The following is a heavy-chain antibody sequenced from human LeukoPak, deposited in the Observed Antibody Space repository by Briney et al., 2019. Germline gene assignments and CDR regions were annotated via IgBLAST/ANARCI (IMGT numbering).Heavy chain of an antibody. CDR1: GFTFSSYS. V-gene: IGHV3-21*04. CDR2: ISSSSSYI. CDR3: AKVLGGGGGYSYGSIDY. J-gene: IGHJ4*02. D-gene: IGHD5-18*01. Sequence: GGSLRLSCAASGFTFSSYSMNWVRQAPGKGLEWVSSISSSSSYIYYADSVKGRFTISRDNSKNTLYPQMNSLRAEDTAVYYCAKVLGGGGGYSYGSIDYWGQGTLVTVSS.